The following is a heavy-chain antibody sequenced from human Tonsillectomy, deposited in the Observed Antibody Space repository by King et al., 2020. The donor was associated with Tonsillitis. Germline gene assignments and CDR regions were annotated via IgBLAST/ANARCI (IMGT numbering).Heavy chain of an antibody. V-gene: IGHV4-59*01. D-gene: IGHD3-22*01. Sequence: QLQESGPGLVKPSETLSLTCTVSGGSISSYYWSWIRQPPGKGLEWIGYIYYSGSTNYNPSLKSRVTLSVDTSKNQFSLKLSSVTAADTAVYYCARSGGNDYYYSVNFWGQGTLVTVSS. CDR3: ARSGGNDYYYSVNF. J-gene: IGHJ4*02. CDR1: GGSISSYY. CDR2: IYYSGST.